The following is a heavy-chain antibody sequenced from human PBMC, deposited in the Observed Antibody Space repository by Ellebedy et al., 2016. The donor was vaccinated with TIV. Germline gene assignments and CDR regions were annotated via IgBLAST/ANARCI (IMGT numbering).Heavy chain of an antibody. Sequence: GGSLRLSXAASGFTFSSYAMSWVRQAPGKGLEWVSAISGSGGSTYYADSVKGRFTISRDNSKNTLYLQMNSLRPEDTAVYYCARDTGAFFYYYAMDVWGQGTTVTVSS. D-gene: IGHD1-1*01. V-gene: IGHV3-23*01. CDR1: GFTFSSYA. CDR3: ARDTGAFFYYYAMDV. J-gene: IGHJ6*02. CDR2: ISGSGGST.